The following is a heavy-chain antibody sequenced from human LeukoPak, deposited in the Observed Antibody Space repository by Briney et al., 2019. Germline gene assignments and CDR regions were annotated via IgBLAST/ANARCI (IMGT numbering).Heavy chain of an antibody. V-gene: IGHV4-38-2*02. CDR3: ARTKYYGSGSYFPYFQH. CDR2: INHSGST. D-gene: IGHD3-10*01. J-gene: IGHJ1*01. CDR1: GYSISSGYY. Sequence: SETLSLTCTVSGYSISSGYYWSWIRQPPGKGLEWIGEINHSGSTNYNPSLKSRVTISVDTSKNQFSLKLSSVTAADTAVYYCARTKYYGSGSYFPYFQHWGQGTLVTVSS.